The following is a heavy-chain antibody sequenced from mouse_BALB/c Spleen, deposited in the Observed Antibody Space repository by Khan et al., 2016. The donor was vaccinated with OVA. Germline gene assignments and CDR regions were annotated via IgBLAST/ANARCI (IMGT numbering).Heavy chain of an antibody. CDR1: GFTFSNYG. CDR3: ARTPGYDTSGYFDY. CDR2: ISSGGSYN. J-gene: IGHJ2*01. Sequence: EVELVESGGGFVKPGGSLKLSCAASGFTFSNYGLSWVRQTPEKRLEWVATISSGGSYNYYPDSVKGRFTISRDNAENTLYLQMSRLRSEDTAMYFCARTPGYDTSGYFDYWGQGTTLTVSS. D-gene: IGHD2-2*01. V-gene: IGHV5-9-3*01.